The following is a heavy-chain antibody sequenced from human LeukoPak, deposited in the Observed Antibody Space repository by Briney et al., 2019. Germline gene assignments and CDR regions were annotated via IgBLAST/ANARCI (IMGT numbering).Heavy chain of an antibody. V-gene: IGHV4-61*01. J-gene: IGHJ4*02. CDR3: ARDSQRWGYSSLNFDY. CDR1: GYSISSGYY. D-gene: IGHD6-6*01. Sequence: PSETLSLTCTVSGYSISSGYYWSWIRQPPGKGLEWIGYIYYSGSTNYNPSLKSRVTISVDTSKNQFSLKLSSVTAADTAVYYCARDSQRWGYSSLNFDYWGQGTLVTVSS. CDR2: IYYSGST.